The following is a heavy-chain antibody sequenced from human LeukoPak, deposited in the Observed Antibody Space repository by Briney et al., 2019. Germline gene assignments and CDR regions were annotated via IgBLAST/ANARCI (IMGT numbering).Heavy chain of an antibody. D-gene: IGHD2-15*01. CDR3: ARDRVVDATFYKYDAVDV. Sequence: SETLSLTCAVYGGSFSGYYWSWIRQPPGKGLEWIGEINHGGSTNYNPSLKSRVTISLDTSKNQFSLKLSSVTAADTAVYYCARDRVVDATFYKYDAVDVWGQGTTVTVSS. V-gene: IGHV4-34*01. J-gene: IGHJ6*02. CDR2: INHGGST. CDR1: GGSFSGYY.